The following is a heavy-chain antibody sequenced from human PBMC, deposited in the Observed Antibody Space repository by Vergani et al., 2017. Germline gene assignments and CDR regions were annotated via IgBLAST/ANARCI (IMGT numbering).Heavy chain of an antibody. V-gene: IGHV4-30-2*01. D-gene: IGHD3/OR15-3a*01. CDR3: ASACLRGLVGYYYYIDV. CDR1: GDSITNGGFS. Sequence: QLQLQEFGSGLVKPSQTLSLTCAVSGDSITNGGFSWNWIRQPPGKGPEWIGYIFPSGNSDYNPSLKNRVSISLAKSKNQFSLWVNSVTAADTAVYFCASACLRGLVGYYYYIDVWVKGKTVVVSS. CDR2: IFPSGNS. J-gene: IGHJ6*03.